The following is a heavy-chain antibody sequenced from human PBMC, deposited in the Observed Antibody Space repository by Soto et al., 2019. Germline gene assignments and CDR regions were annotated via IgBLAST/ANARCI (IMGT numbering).Heavy chain of an antibody. V-gene: IGHV1-46*03. CDR3: AREGYDFWSGYYGNWFDP. Sequence: ASVKVSCKASGSTFTSYYMHWVRQAPGQGLEWMGIINPSGGSTSYAQKFQGRVTMTRDTSTSTVYMELSSLRSEDTAVYYCAREGYDFWSGYYGNWFDPWGQGTLVTVSS. CDR2: INPSGGST. CDR1: GSTFTSYY. J-gene: IGHJ5*02. D-gene: IGHD3-3*01.